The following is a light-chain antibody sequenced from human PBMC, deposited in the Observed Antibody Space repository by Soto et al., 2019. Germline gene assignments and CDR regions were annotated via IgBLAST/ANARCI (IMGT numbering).Light chain of an antibody. CDR3: QQYNDRPT. J-gene: IGKJ2*01. CDR2: GAS. V-gene: IGKV3D-15*01. CDR1: QSVSNN. Sequence: DIVMTQSPATVSVSPGERATLSCRASQSVSNNLAWYQQKPGRAPRLLIYGASTRASGIPARFSGSGSGTEFALTINSLQSEDFAVYFCQQYNDRPTFGQGTKVDIK.